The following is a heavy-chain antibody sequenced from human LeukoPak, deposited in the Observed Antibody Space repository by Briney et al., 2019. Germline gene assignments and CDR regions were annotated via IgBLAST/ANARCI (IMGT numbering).Heavy chain of an antibody. J-gene: IGHJ4*02. D-gene: IGHD5-24*01. CDR2: ISGSGGST. Sequence: GGSLRLSCAASGFTFSSYAMSWVRQAPGKGLEWVSAISGSGGSTYYADSVKGRFTISRDNSKNTLYLQMNSLRAEDTAVYYCAKVSSRNRDGYNSIRAPFDYWGQGTLVTVSS. V-gene: IGHV3-23*01. CDR1: GFTFSSYA. CDR3: AKVSSRNRDGYNSIRAPFDY.